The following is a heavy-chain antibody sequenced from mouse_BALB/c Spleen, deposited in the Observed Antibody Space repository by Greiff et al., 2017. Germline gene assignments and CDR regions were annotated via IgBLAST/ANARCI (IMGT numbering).Heavy chain of an antibody. D-gene: IGHD1-1*01. CDR3: ARSGAGSSPFAY. Sequence: VQLKESGGGLVQPGGSRKLSCAASGFTFSSFGMHWVRQAPEKGLEWVAYISSGSSTIYYADTVKGRFTISRDNPKNTLFLQMTSLRSEDTAMYYCARSGAGSSPFAYWGQGTLVTVSA. CDR1: GFTFSSFG. CDR2: ISSGSSTI. V-gene: IGHV5-17*02. J-gene: IGHJ3*01.